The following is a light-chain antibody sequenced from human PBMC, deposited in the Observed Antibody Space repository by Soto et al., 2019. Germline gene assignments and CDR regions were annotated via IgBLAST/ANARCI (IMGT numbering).Light chain of an antibody. CDR3: SSYRSSNSVV. V-gene: IGLV2-14*01. J-gene: IGLJ2*01. Sequence: QSALTQPASVSGSPGQSITISCTGTSSDVGGYNYVSWYQQHPGKAPKLMIYEVTNRPSGVSNRFSGSKSGNTASLTISGLQAEDEADYYCSSYRSSNSVVFGGGTKLTVL. CDR1: SSDVGGYNY. CDR2: EVT.